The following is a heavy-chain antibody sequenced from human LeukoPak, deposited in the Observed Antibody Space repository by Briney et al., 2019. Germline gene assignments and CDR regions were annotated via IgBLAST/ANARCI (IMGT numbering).Heavy chain of an antibody. CDR3: ARAPRDSSSSNYMRRFDY. J-gene: IGHJ4*02. CDR1: GYSISSDNY. Sequence: PSETLSLTCAVSGYSISSDNYWVWIRQPPGPGLEWTGGIYHSGSTYYNPSLKSRVTMSVDTSKNQFSLKLSSVTAADTAVYYCARAPRDSSSSNYMRRFDYWGQGTLVTVSS. D-gene: IGHD3-22*01. V-gene: IGHV4-38-2*01. CDR2: IYHSGST.